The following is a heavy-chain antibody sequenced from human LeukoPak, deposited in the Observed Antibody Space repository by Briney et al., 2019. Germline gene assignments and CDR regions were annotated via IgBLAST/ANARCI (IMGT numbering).Heavy chain of an antibody. V-gene: IGHV1-18*01. J-gene: IGHJ3*02. CDR2: TSAYNGNT. D-gene: IGHD1-26*01. CDR1: GYTFTSYG. Sequence: GASVKVSCKASGYTFTSYGISWVRQAPGQGLEWMGWTSAYNGNTNYAQKLQGRVTMTIDTSTTTVFMELRSLESDDTAVYFCARHTSGIYIPDGALEIWGQGTMVTVSS. CDR3: ARHTSGIYIPDGALEI.